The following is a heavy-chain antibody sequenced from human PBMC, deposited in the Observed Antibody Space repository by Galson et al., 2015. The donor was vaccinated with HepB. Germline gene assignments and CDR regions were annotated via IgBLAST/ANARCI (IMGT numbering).Heavy chain of an antibody. CDR1: GYTFTSYG. V-gene: IGHV1-18*01. CDR2: ISAYNGNT. D-gene: IGHD3-10*01. J-gene: IGHJ6*02. CDR3: ARVSGSGSYYKGPYYYGMDV. Sequence: SVKVSCKASGYTFTSYGISWVRQAPGQGLEWMGWISAYNGNTNYTQKLQGRVTMTTDTSTSTAYMELRSLRSDDTAVYYCARVSGSGSYYKGPYYYGMDVWGQGTTVTVSS.